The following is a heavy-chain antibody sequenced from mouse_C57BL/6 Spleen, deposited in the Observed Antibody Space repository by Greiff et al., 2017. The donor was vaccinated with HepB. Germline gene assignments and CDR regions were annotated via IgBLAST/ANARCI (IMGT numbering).Heavy chain of an antibody. J-gene: IGHJ4*01. CDR3: ARDHPRSYGSSFYAMDY. D-gene: IGHD1-1*01. CDR1: GFTFSSYA. CDR2: ISDGGSYT. V-gene: IGHV5-4*01. Sequence: EVKLQESGGGLVKPGGSLKLSCAASGFTFSSYAMSWVRQTPEKRLEWVATISDGGSYTYYPDNVKGRFTISRDNAKNNLYLQMSHLKSEDTAMYYCARDHPRSYGSSFYAMDYWGQGTSVTVSS.